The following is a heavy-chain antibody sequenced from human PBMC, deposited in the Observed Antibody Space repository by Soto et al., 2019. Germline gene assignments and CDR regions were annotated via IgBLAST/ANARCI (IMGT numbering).Heavy chain of an antibody. D-gene: IGHD4-17*01. CDR3: ARLYDYGDPGFYYYYMDV. V-gene: IGHV4-39*01. J-gene: IGHJ6*03. Sequence: SETLSLTCTVSGGSISSSSYYWGWIRQPPGKGLEWIGSIYYSGSTYYNPSLKSRVTISVDTSKNQFSLKLSSVTAADTAVYYCARLYDYGDPGFYYYYMDVWGKGTTVTVSS. CDR2: IYYSGST. CDR1: GGSISSSSYY.